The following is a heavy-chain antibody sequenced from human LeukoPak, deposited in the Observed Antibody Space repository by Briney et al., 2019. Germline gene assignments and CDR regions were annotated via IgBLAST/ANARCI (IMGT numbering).Heavy chain of an antibody. V-gene: IGHV1-18*01. J-gene: IGHJ4*02. CDR3: ASHRGYCSGGCCPASPFDY. D-gene: IGHD2-15*01. CDR2: ISAYNGNT. Sequence: GASVKVSRKASGYTFTSYGISWVRQAPGQGLEWMGWISAYNGNTNFAQKLQGRVTMTTDTSTSTAYMELRSLRSDDTAVYFCASHRGYCSGGCCPASPFDYWGQGTLVTVSS. CDR1: GYTFTSYG.